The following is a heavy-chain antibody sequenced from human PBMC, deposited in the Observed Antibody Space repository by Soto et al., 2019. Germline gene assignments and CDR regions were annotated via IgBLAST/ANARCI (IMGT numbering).Heavy chain of an antibody. J-gene: IGHJ6*03. D-gene: IGHD3-10*01. CDR3: ARLSGTYYSLGADYYYHDMDV. CDR2: ISNSGST. Sequence: PSRTLSLTCTVYGCSISSYAWSWFRQPPGRGLEWIGDISNSGSTKYNPSLKSPVTISLDTSKNQFSLRLSSVTPADTAVYYCARLSGTYYSLGADYYYHDMDVWGKGTTVTVS. CDR1: GCSISSYA. V-gene: IGHV4-59*01.